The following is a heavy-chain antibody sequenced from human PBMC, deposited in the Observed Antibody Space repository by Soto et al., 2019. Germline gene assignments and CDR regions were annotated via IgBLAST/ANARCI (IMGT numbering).Heavy chain of an antibody. Sequence: GGSLRLSCAASGFTFSNYAMTGVRQAPGKGLEWVSGLNGSGGSTSSADSVKGRFAISRDNSKNTLYLKMNSLRDGDTAVYYCARGSSAGKGSPPHYWGQGPMVTVYS. J-gene: IGHJ4*02. CDR3: ARGSSAGKGSPPHY. V-gene: IGHV3-23*01. CDR1: GFTFSNYA. CDR2: LNGSGGST. D-gene: IGHD3-10*01.